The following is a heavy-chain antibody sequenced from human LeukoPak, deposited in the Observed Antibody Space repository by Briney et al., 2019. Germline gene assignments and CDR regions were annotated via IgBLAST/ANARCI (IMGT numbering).Heavy chain of an antibody. D-gene: IGHD5-18*01. CDR2: IRSKAYGGTP. CDR1: GFSFGDYA. Sequence: GGSLRLSCTASGFSFGDYAMSWVRQAPGKGLEWVGFIRSKAYGGTPEYAASVEGRFTISRDDSKSIAYLQMNSLKTEDTAVYYCTRARGYSYGYIDYWGQGTLVTVSS. V-gene: IGHV3-49*04. CDR3: TRARGYSYGYIDY. J-gene: IGHJ4*02.